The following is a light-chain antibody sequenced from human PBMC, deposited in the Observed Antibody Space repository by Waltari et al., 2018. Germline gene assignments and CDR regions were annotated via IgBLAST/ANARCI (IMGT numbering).Light chain of an antibody. CDR1: QSVLYSSNNKNY. V-gene: IGKV4-1*01. CDR2: WAS. CDR3: QQYYNSPLT. Sequence: DIVMTQSPDSLAVSLGERATINCKSSQSVLYSSNNKNYLAWYQQKPGQPPKLLIYWASTRYAGVPDRFSGSGSGTDFTLTISSLQAEDVAVYYCQQYYNSPLTFGQGTKVEIK. J-gene: IGKJ1*01.